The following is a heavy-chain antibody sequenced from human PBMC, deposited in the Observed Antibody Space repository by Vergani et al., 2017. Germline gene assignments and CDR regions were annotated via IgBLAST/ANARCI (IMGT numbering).Heavy chain of an antibody. D-gene: IGHD6-19*01. Sequence: QVQLQQWGAGLLKPSETLSLTCAVYGGSFSGYYWSWIRQPPGKGLEWIGEINHSGSTNYNPSLKSRVTISVDTAKNQFSLKLSSVTAVDTAVYYCARETTIKEDIAVAGNGFDYWGQGTLVTVSS. CDR2: INHSGST. J-gene: IGHJ4*02. CDR3: ARETTIKEDIAVAGNGFDY. CDR1: GGSFSGYY. V-gene: IGHV4-34*01.